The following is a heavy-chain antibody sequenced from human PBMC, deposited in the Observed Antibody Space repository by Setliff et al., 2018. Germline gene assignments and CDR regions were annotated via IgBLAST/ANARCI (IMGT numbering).Heavy chain of an antibody. V-gene: IGHV4-34*01. D-gene: IGHD4-4*01. CDR1: GGSFSYYY. Sequence: SETLSLTCAVSGGSFSYYYWSWIRQPPGKGLEWIGEINHSGSTNYNPSLKSRVTISIDTSKNQFSLKLNSVTAADTAVYYCASLGMTTMMDWYFDLWGRGTLVTVSS. CDR3: ASLGMTTMMDWYFDL. J-gene: IGHJ2*01. CDR2: INHSGST.